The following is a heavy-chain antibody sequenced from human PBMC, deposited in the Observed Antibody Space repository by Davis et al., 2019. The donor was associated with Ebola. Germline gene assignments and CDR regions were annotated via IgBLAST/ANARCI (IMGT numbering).Heavy chain of an antibody. CDR1: SASTARGGYY. D-gene: IGHD2-2*01. CDR3: ARGRYCSSTSCYLWFDP. CDR2: IYYSGSP. J-gene: IGHJ5*02. Sequence: MPSQTLSLTCTLSSASTARGGYYCSWTGQHPGRALEWIGYIYYSGSPYYNPSLKSRVTISVDTSKNQFSLKLSSVTAADTAVYYCARGRYCSSTSCYLWFDPWGQGTLVTVSS. V-gene: IGHV4-31*03.